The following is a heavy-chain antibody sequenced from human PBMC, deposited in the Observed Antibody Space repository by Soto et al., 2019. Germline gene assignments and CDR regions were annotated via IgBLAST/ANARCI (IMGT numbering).Heavy chain of an antibody. D-gene: IGHD6-19*01. CDR3: VRGEGGWETY. CDR1: GFTFSSYC. V-gene: IGHV3-74*01. Sequence: EVQLMESGGGLVQPGGSLRLSCAASGFTFSSYCMHWVRQAPGKGLVWVSRINSDGSSINYADSVKGRFTISRDNAKNTLYLQMNRQRAEDTAVYYCVRGEGGWETYWGQGTLVSVSS. J-gene: IGHJ4*02. CDR2: INSDGSSI.